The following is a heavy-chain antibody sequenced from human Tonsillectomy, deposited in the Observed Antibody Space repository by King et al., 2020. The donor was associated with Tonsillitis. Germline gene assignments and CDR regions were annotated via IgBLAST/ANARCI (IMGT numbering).Heavy chain of an antibody. CDR3: AHASGGEYYFDSSGYPDAFDI. V-gene: IGHV3-30*03. D-gene: IGHD3-22*01. J-gene: IGHJ3*02. CDR2: ISHDGNNK. CDR1: GFTFSSYG. Sequence: VQLVESGGGVVQPGRSLRLSCAASGFTFSSYGMHWVRQAPGKGLEWVAVISHDGNNKYYADSVKGRFTISRDNSKNTLYLLMNSLRAEDTAVYYCAHASGGEYYFDSSGYPDAFDIWGQGTMVTVSS.